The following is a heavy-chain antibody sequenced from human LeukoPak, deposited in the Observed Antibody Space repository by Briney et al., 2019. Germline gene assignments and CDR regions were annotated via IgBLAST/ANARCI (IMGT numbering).Heavy chain of an antibody. J-gene: IGHJ4*02. CDR3: ASSPSGYGYYFDY. V-gene: IGHV4-38-2*02. D-gene: IGHD5-12*01. CDR2: IYHSGST. CDR1: GYSISSGYY. Sequence: SETLSLTCTVSGYSISSGYYWGWIRQPPGKGLEWIGSIYHSGSTYYDPSPKSRVTISVDTSKNQFSLKLSSVTAADTAVYYCASSPSGYGYYFDYWGQGTLVTVSS.